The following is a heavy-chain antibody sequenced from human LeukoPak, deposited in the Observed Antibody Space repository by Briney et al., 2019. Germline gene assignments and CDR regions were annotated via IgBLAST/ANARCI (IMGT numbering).Heavy chain of an antibody. CDR1: GFTFGDYA. CDR2: IRSKAYGGTT. J-gene: IGHJ4*02. D-gene: IGHD6-19*01. Sequence: GGSLRLSCTASGFTFGDYAMSWVVQAPGKELEWVGFIRSKAYGGTTEYAASVKGRFTISRDDSKSIAYLQMNSLKTEDTAVYYCTRDSLDRIAVAGTLDYWGQGTLVTVSS. CDR3: TRDSLDRIAVAGTLDY. V-gene: IGHV3-49*04.